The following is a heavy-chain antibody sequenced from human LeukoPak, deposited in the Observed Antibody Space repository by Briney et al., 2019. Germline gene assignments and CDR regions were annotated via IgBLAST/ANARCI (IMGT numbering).Heavy chain of an antibody. CDR3: ARHGFLAAAVGVDY. J-gene: IGHJ4*02. V-gene: IGHV5-51*01. CDR1: GYIFTSYW. D-gene: IGHD6-13*01. Sequence: NRGESLKISCKGSGYIFTSYWIGGARRMPGKGREGRGIIYPGDSDTRYSPSFQGQVTISADKSISTAYLQWSSLKASDTAMYYCARHGFLAAAVGVDYWGQGTLVTVSS. CDR2: IYPGDSDT.